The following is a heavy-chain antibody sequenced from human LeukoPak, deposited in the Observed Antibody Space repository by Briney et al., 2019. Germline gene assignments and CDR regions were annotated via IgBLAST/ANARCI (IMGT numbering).Heavy chain of an antibody. V-gene: IGHV3-7*01. D-gene: IGHD7-27*01. Sequence: QPGGPLLLSCVASGFSFSDSWMSCGRPAPGKGLEGVADIKKDGSVKDYVDSVKGRFTISRDNAKNSLYLQMDSLRAEDTAVYYCATYTNWVAGDVWGQGTTVSVSS. J-gene: IGHJ6*02. CDR1: GFSFSDSW. CDR2: IKKDGSVK. CDR3: ATYTNWVAGDV.